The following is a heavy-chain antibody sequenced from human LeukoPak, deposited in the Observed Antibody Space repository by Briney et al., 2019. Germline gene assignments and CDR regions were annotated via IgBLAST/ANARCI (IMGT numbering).Heavy chain of an antibody. CDR3: ARGSSGSYRRIYYYYGMDV. CDR1: GYSFTSYW. CDR2: IYPGDSDT. J-gene: IGHJ6*02. V-gene: IGHV5-51*01. D-gene: IGHD3-10*01. Sequence: GESLKISCKGSGYSFTSYWIGWVRQMPGKGLEWMGIIYPGDSDTRYSPSFQGQVTISADKSISTAYLQWSSLKASDTAMYYCARGSSGSYRRIYYYYGMDVWGQGTTVTVSS.